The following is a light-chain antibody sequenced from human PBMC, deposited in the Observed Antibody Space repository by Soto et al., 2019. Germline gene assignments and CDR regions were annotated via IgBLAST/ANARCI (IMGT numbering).Light chain of an antibody. CDR2: DVS. Sequence: QSVLTQPRSVSGSPGQSVTISCTGTSSDVGGYNSVSWYQQHPGKAPKLMIFDVSKRPSGVPDRFSGSKSGNTASLTISGLQAEDEGDYYCCSYAGSFVVFGGGTKLTV. CDR1: SSDVGGYNS. J-gene: IGLJ2*01. CDR3: CSYAGSFVV. V-gene: IGLV2-11*01.